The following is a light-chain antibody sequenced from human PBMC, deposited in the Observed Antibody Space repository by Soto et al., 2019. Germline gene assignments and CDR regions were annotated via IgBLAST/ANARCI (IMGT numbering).Light chain of an antibody. V-gene: IGLV2-23*01. Sequence: QSALTQPASVSGPPGQSITISCTGTSRDVGTYNLVSWYQQHPGKAPKLIIYEGNKRPSGVSNRFSGSKSGNTASLTISGLQAEDEADYYCCSYAGYSNVFGTGTKVTVL. CDR3: CSYAGYSNV. CDR2: EGN. CDR1: SRDVGTYNL. J-gene: IGLJ1*01.